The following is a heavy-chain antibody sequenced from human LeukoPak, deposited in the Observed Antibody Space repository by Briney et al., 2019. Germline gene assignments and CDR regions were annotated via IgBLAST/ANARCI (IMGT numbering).Heavy chain of an antibody. V-gene: IGHV4-39*07. Sequence: SETLSLTCTVSGGSISSYYWGWIRQPPGKGLEWIGSIYYSGSTYYNPSLKSRVTISVDTSKNQFSLKLTSVSAADTAVYYCARRGNWANYHHYYYMDVWGKGTTVTISS. D-gene: IGHD5-24*01. CDR3: ARRGNWANYHHYYYMDV. CDR2: IYYSGST. J-gene: IGHJ6*03. CDR1: GGSISSYY.